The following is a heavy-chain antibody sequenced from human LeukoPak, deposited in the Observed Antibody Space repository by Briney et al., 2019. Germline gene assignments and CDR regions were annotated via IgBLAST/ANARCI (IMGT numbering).Heavy chain of an antibody. D-gene: IGHD1-26*01. CDR1: GFTFSIFS. J-gene: IGHJ4*02. CDR3: ARDLISGAYTFDY. Sequence: PGGSLRLSCATSGFTFSIFSMNWVRQAPGKGLEWVSYISSTSSTIYYADSVKGRFTISRDNAKNSLFLQMNSLRDEDTAFYYCARDLISGAYTFDYWGQGTLVTVSS. CDR2: ISSTSSTI. V-gene: IGHV3-48*02.